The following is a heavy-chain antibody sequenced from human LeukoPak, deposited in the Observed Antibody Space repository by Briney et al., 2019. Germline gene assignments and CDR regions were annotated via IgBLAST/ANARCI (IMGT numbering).Heavy chain of an antibody. CDR3: AKDQNYDILTGLRWYYGMDV. V-gene: IGHV3-23*01. CDR2: ISGGGGIT. CDR1: GFTFTSYA. Sequence: GGSLRLSCAASGFTFTSYAMSWVRQAPGKGLEWVSTISGGGGITYYADSVKGRFTISRDSSKKTLYLQMNSLRGEDTAVYYCAKDQNYDILTGLRWYYGMDVWGQGTTVTVPS. J-gene: IGHJ6*02. D-gene: IGHD3-9*01.